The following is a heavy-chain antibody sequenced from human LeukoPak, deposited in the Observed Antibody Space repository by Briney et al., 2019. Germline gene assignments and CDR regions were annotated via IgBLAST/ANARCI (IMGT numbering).Heavy chain of an antibody. Sequence: SETLSLTCTVSGGSISSSSCYWGWIRQPPGKGLEWIGSIYYSGSTYYNPSLKSRVTISVDTSKNQFSLKLSSVTAADTAVYYCASLTPAPKYSSSWKPFDYWGQGTLVTVSS. D-gene: IGHD6-13*01. J-gene: IGHJ4*02. CDR1: GGSISSSSCY. CDR3: ASLTPAPKYSSSWKPFDY. CDR2: IYYSGST. V-gene: IGHV4-39*01.